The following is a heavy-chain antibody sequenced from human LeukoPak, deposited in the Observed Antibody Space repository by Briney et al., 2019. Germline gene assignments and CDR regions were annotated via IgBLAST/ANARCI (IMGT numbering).Heavy chain of an antibody. V-gene: IGHV3-9*01. D-gene: IGHD3-3*01. Sequence: PGRSLRLSCAASGFTFDDYATHWVRQAPGKGLEWVSGISWNSGSIGYADSVKGRFTISRDNAKNSLYPQMNSLRAEDTALYYCAKDTSADYYYYGMDVWGQGTTVTVSS. CDR2: ISWNSGSI. CDR1: GFTFDDYA. CDR3: AKDTSADYYYYGMDV. J-gene: IGHJ6*02.